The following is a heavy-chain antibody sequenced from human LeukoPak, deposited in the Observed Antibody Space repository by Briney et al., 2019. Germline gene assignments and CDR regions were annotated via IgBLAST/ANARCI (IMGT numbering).Heavy chain of an antibody. J-gene: IGHJ4*02. CDR1: GFTVSSNY. CDR2: IYSGGNT. D-gene: IGHD1-26*01. CDR3: ARTTRILGASLVDY. Sequence: PGGSLRLSCAASGFTVSSNYMTWVRQAPGKGLEWVSIIYSGGNTYYADAVKGRFTISRDNSQNTLFLQMNSLRADDTAVYHCARTTRILGASLVDYWGQGIQVTVSS. V-gene: IGHV3-53*01.